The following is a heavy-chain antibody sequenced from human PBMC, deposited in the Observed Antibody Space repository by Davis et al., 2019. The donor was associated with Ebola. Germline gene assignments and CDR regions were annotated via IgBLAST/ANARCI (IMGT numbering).Heavy chain of an antibody. CDR1: GFTLSSYG. Sequence: GESLKISCAASGFTLSSYGMHWVRQAPGKGLEWVAGISNNGGNKYYADSVKGRFTISRDNSKNALYLQMNSLRAEDTAVYYCAKAGHCGNYCSFDSWGQGTLVTVSS. D-gene: IGHD1-26*01. V-gene: IGHV3-30*18. J-gene: IGHJ4*02. CDR2: ISNNGGNK. CDR3: AKAGHCGNYCSFDS.